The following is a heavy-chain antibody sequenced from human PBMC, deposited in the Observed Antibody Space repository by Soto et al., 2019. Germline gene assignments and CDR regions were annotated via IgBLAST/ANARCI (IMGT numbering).Heavy chain of an antibody. D-gene: IGHD6-25*01. V-gene: IGHV1-18*01. J-gene: IGHJ4*02. CDR1: GYTFTSYG. CDR2: ISAYNGNT. CDR3: ARDPLTSSGGFHLFDY. Sequence: GASVKVSCKASGYTFTSYGISWVRQAPGQGLEWMGWISAYNGNTNYAQKLQGRVTMTTDTSTSTAYMELRSLRSDDTAVYYCARDPLTSSGGFHLFDYWGQGTLVTVSS.